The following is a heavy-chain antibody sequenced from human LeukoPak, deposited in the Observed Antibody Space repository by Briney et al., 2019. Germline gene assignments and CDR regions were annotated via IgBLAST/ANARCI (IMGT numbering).Heavy chain of an antibody. CDR2: INGYSGNT. CDR3: ARVERHAFDI. D-gene: IGHD1-1*01. Sequence: GASVKVSCKAYGYTFTSYGLIWVRQVPGQGLEWMGWINGYSGNTKYAQKVKGRITVTTVTSTRIAYMELRNLRSDDTAVYYCARVERHAFDIWGQGTRVIVSS. CDR1: GYTFTSYG. V-gene: IGHV1-18*01. J-gene: IGHJ3*02.